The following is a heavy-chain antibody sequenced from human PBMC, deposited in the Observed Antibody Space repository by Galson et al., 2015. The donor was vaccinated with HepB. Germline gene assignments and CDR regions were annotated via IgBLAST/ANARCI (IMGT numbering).Heavy chain of an antibody. CDR1: GFIFSDYW. D-gene: IGHD2-21*02. CDR2: IKKDGKKL. Sequence: SLRLSCAASGFIFSDYWMSWVRQTPGKGLEWVADIKKDGKKLYYVDSVKGRFTISRDNARNSLHLQMNSLRVEDTAVYYCVRDDGSDLTAFDIWGQGTMVTVSS. CDR3: VRDDGSDLTAFDI. J-gene: IGHJ3*02. V-gene: IGHV3-7*01.